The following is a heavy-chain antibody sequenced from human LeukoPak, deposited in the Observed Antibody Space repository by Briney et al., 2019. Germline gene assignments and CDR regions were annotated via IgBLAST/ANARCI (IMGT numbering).Heavy chain of an antibody. CDR1: GLTFSSYS. CDR3: TKDLRYYKAENRSYMNDHDH. Sequence: GGSLSLSCAASGLTFSSYSMNWVRQAPGKGLEGVSSISSSSSYIYYADSEKGRFTISRDNSKNTLSLQMNSLRREYTALYYCTKDLRYYKAENRSYMNDHDHWGQGTLVTVSS. J-gene: IGHJ5*02. CDR2: ISSSSSYI. V-gene: IGHV3-21*01. D-gene: IGHD1-1*01.